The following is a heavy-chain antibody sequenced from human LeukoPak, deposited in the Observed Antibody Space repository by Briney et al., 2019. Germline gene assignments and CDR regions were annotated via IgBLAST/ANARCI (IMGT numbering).Heavy chain of an antibody. Sequence: GASVKVSCKASGGTFSSYAISWVRQAPGQGLEWMGGIIPIFGTANYAQKFQGRVTITADESTSTAYMELSSLRSEDTAVYYCARVGGVAAAGTLNYFDYWGQGTLVTVSS. J-gene: IGHJ4*02. D-gene: IGHD6-13*01. CDR2: IIPIFGTA. CDR3: ARVGGVAAAGTLNYFDY. CDR1: GGTFSSYA. V-gene: IGHV1-69*13.